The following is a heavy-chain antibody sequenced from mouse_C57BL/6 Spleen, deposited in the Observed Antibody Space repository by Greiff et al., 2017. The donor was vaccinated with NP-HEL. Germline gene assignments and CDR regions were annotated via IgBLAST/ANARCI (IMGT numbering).Heavy chain of an antibody. D-gene: IGHD1-1*01. CDR2: IRSKSNNYAT. Sequence: EAGGGLVQPKGSLKLSCAASGFSFNTYAMNWVRQAPGKGLEWVARIRSKSNNYATYYADSVKDRFTISRDDSESMLYLQMNNLKTEDTAMYYCVRQDYGSSYWYFDVWGTGTTVTVSS. CDR1: GFSFNTYA. J-gene: IGHJ1*03. V-gene: IGHV10-1*01. CDR3: VRQDYGSSYWYFDV.